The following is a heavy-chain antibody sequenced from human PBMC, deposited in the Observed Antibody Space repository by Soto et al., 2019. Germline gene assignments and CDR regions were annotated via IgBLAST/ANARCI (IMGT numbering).Heavy chain of an antibody. CDR1: GGSISSYY. J-gene: IGHJ3*02. Sequence: SETLSLTCTVSGGSISSYYWSWIRQPPGKGLEWIGYIYYSGSTNYNPSLKSRVTISVDTSKNQFSLKLSSVTAADTAVYYCARELYYYDSSGYLRDAFDIWGQGTMVTVSS. CDR2: IYYSGST. D-gene: IGHD3-22*01. V-gene: IGHV4-59*01. CDR3: ARELYYYDSSGYLRDAFDI.